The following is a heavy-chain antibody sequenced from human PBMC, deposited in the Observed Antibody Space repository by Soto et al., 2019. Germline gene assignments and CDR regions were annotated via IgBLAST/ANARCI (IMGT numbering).Heavy chain of an antibody. V-gene: IGHV3-48*02. J-gene: IGHJ4*02. CDR2: ISSTRTI. CDR3: ARGRYNYALYYFDY. CDR1: GFSFTGYA. D-gene: IGHD3-16*01. Sequence: GGSLRLSCAASGFSFTGYAMSWVRQAPGKGLEWISYISSTRTIYYADPVKGRFTISRDNAKNSLYLQMNNLRDEDTAVYYCARGRYNYALYYFDYWGQGTLVTVSS.